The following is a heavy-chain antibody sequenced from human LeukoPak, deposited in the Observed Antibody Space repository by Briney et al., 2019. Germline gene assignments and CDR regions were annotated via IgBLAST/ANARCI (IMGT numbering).Heavy chain of an antibody. Sequence: GGSLRLSCAASGFTFSSYSMNWVRQAPGKGLEWVSSISSSSSYIYYADSVKGRFTISRDNAKKSLYLQMNSLRGEGTAVYYCARVVYYDSSGYYVWGQGTLVTVSS. J-gene: IGHJ4*02. CDR2: ISSSSSYI. V-gene: IGHV3-21*01. CDR3: ARVVYYDSSGYYV. CDR1: GFTFSSYS. D-gene: IGHD3-22*01.